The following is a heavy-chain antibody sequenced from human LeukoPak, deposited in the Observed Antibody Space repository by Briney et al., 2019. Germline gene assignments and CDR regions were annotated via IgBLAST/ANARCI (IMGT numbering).Heavy chain of an antibody. J-gene: IGHJ5*02. CDR1: GYTFTDYY. CDR2: VDPEDGET. V-gene: IGHV1-69-2*01. CDR3: ATVEGPNWFDP. D-gene: IGHD3-3*01. Sequence: PGASVKVSCKVSGYTFTDYYMHWVQQAPGKGLEWMGLVDPEDGETIYAEKFQGRVTITADTSTDTAYMELSSLRSEDTAVYYCATVEGPNWFDPWGQGTLVTVSS.